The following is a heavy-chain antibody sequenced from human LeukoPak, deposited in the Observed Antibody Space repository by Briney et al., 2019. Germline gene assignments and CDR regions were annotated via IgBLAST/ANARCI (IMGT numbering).Heavy chain of an antibody. J-gene: IGHJ5*01. CDR2: IYYTGST. Sequence: SETLSLTCTVSGGSASSGGYYWSWIRQPPGKGLEWIGYIYYTGSTNYSPSLESRVTISVDTSKNQFSLKLSSVTAADTAVYYCAGDYYGSGVNWFDSWGQGTLVTVSS. CDR1: GGSASSGGYY. CDR3: AGDYYGSGVNWFDS. D-gene: IGHD3-10*01. V-gene: IGHV4-61*08.